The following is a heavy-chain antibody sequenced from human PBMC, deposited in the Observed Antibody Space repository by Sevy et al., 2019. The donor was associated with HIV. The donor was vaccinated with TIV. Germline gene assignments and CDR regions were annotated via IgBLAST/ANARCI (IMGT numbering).Heavy chain of an antibody. J-gene: IGHJ4*02. D-gene: IGHD3-22*01. CDR1: GGSISSSSYY. CDR2: IYYSGST. V-gene: IGHV4-39*01. CDR3: ARVAYCDDSSGYVFDY. Sequence: SETLSLTCTVSGGSISSSSYYWGWIRQPPGKGLEWIGSIYYSGSTYYNPSLKSRVTISVDTSKNQFSLKLSSVTAADTAVYYCARVAYCDDSSGYVFDYWGQGTLVTVSS.